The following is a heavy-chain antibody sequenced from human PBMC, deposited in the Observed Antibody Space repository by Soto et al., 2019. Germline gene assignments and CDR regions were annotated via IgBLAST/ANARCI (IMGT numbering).Heavy chain of an antibody. V-gene: IGHV3-23*01. CDR3: AKDIAAAPVGGWDY. CDR2: ISGSGGST. D-gene: IGHD6-13*01. J-gene: IGHJ4*02. CDR1: GFTFSSYA. Sequence: GGSLRLSCAASGFTFSSYAMSWVRQAPGKGLEWVSAISGSGGSTYYAYYVKGRFTMSRHNSKNTLYLQMNSLRAEDTAVAYCAKDIAAAPVGGWDYWGQGTLVTVSS.